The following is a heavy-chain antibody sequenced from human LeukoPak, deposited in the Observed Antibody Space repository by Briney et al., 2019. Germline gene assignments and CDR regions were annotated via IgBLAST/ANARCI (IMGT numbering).Heavy chain of an antibody. CDR1: GGSISSGGYY. D-gene: IGHD6-13*01. Sequence: KTSETLSLTCTVSGGSISSGGYYWTWIRQPPGKGLEWIGEIDRSKSTNYNPSLKSRVTISVDTSKNQFSLKLSSVTAADTAVYYCARGRGIAAARGVRPWGQGTLVTVSS. CDR2: IDRSKST. CDR3: ARGRGIAAARGVRP. J-gene: IGHJ5*02. V-gene: IGHV4-39*07.